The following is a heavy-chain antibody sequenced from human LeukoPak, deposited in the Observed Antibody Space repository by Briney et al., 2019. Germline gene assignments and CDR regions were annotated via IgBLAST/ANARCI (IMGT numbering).Heavy chain of an antibody. CDR2: INNRGGGT. CDR3: AREGAGDSGRYHSYFDH. CDR1: GFTFSSFA. J-gene: IGHJ4*02. D-gene: IGHD1-1*01. Sequence: PGGPLRLSCVDSGFTFSSFAMSWVRQAPGKGLEWVSGINNRGGGTFYADSVQGRFTISRDDSKNTLYLEMNSLRAEDTAVYYCAREGAGDSGRYHSYFDHWDQGTLVAVSP. V-gene: IGHV3-23*01.